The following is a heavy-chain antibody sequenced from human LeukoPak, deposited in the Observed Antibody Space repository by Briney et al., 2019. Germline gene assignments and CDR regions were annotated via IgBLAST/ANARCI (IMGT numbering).Heavy chain of an antibody. CDR2: IRYDGSNK. D-gene: IGHD6-13*01. J-gene: IGHJ4*02. CDR1: GFTFSSYG. Sequence: GGSLRLSCAASGFTFSSYGMHWVRQAPGKGLEWVAFIRYDGSNKYYADSVKGRFTISRDNSKNTLYLQMNSLRAEDTAVYYCAKPTSIAAAGMPDYWGQGTLVTVSS. V-gene: IGHV3-30*02. CDR3: AKPTSIAAAGMPDY.